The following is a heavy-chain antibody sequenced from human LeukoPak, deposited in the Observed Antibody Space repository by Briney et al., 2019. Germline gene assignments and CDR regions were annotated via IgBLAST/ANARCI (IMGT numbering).Heavy chain of an antibody. J-gene: IGHJ6*02. CDR2: INSDGSST. V-gene: IGHV3-74*01. D-gene: IGHD5-12*01. Sequence: PGGSLRLSCAAYGFTFSSYWMHWVRQAPGKGLVWVSRINSDGSSTSYADSVKGRFTISRDNAKNTLYLQMNSLRAEDTAVYYCARDSVHSGYDSYYYYYGMDVWGQGTTVTVSS. CDR1: GFTFSSYW. CDR3: ARDSVHSGYDSYYYYYGMDV.